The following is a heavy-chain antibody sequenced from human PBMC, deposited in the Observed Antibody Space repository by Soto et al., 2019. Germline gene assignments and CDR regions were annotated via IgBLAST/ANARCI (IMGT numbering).Heavy chain of an antibody. Sequence: GGSLRLSCAASGFTFSSYAMSWVRQAPGKGLEWVSTISGSDGRTYSTDSVKGRFTISRDNSRNTTYLQMNSLRVEDTAVYYCAKGVSQYTPLALFDYWGRGTLVTVSS. CDR3: AKGVSQYTPLALFDY. D-gene: IGHD5-18*01. CDR1: GFTFSSYA. V-gene: IGHV3-23*01. CDR2: ISGSDGRT. J-gene: IGHJ4*02.